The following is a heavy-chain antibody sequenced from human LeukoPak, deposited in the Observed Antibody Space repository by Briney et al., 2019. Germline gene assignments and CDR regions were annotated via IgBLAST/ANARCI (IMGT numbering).Heavy chain of an antibody. CDR3: ARGTQLGDY. J-gene: IGHJ4*02. CDR1: GFTFSSYA. Sequence: RPGGSLRLSCAASGFTFSSYAMNWVRQAPGRGLEWVSSIGTSSSTYYADSVRGRFTVSRDNAKNSLYLQMNSLRAEDTAVYYCARGTQLGDYWGQGTLVTVSS. CDR2: IGTSSST. D-gene: IGHD3-16*01. V-gene: IGHV3-48*04.